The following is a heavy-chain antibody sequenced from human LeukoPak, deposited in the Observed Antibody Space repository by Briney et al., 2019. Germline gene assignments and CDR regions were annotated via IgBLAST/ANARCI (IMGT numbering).Heavy chain of an antibody. CDR3: AKDTLSPNYQLLGVNFDY. D-gene: IGHD2-2*01. CDR2: ISGGGGST. V-gene: IGHV3-23*01. CDR1: GFTFTSYS. J-gene: IGHJ4*02. Sequence: GGSLRLSCAASGFTFTSYSMNWVRQAPGKGLEWVSTISGGGGSTYYADSVKGRFTISRDNSKNTLYLQVNSLRAEDTAVYYYAKDTLSPNYQLLGVNFDYWGQGTLVTVSS.